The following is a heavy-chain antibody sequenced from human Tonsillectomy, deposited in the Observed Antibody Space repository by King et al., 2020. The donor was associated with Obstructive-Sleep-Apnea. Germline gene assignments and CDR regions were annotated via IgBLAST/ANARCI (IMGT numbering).Heavy chain of an antibody. J-gene: IGHJ4*02. Sequence: VQLQQWGAGLLKPSETLSLTCAVYGGSLSGYYWSWIRQPPGKGLEWIGEINHSGSTNYNPSLKSRVTISVDTSKNQFSLKLTSVTAADPAVYYCARVVTGTGPDYWGQGTLVTVSS. CDR1: GGSLSGYY. CDR2: INHSGST. V-gene: IGHV4-34*01. D-gene: IGHD3/OR15-3a*01. CDR3: ARVVTGTGPDY.